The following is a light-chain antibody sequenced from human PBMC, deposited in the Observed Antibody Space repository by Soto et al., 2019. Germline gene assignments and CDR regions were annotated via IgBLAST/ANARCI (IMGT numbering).Light chain of an antibody. CDR2: DAS. V-gene: IGKV3-11*01. CDR3: QLRNSRPLT. Sequence: EIVLTQSPATLSLSPGERATLSCRASQSVSSYLAWYQQKPGQAPRLLIYDASNRATGIPARFSGSGSGTDFTLPFGSLVLEDFAFCYCQLRNSRPLTLGGGPRVVIK. CDR1: QSVSSY. J-gene: IGKJ4*01.